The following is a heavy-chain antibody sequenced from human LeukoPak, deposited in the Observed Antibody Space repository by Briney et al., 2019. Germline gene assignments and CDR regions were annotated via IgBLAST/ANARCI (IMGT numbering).Heavy chain of an antibody. V-gene: IGHV1-18*01. CDR1: GYTFTSYG. CDR3: ARDGPLRYCSSTSCYWTFDY. J-gene: IGHJ4*02. CDR2: ISAYNGNT. D-gene: IGHD2-2*01. Sequence: ASVKVSCKASGYTFTSYGISWVRLAPGQGLEWMGWISAYNGNTNYAQKLRGRVTMTTDTSTSTAYMELRSLRSDDTAVYYCARDGPLRYCSSTSCYWTFDYWGQGTLVTVSS.